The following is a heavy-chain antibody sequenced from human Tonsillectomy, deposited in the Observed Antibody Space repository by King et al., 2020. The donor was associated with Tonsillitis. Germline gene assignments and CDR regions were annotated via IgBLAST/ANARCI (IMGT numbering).Heavy chain of an antibody. CDR3: ARAYYYDSSGSSDAFAI. J-gene: IGHJ3*02. V-gene: IGHV3-64*01. CDR1: GFTFSSYA. Sequence: VQLVESGGGLVQPGGSLRLSCAASGFTFSSYAMHWVRQAPGKGLEYVSAISSNGGSTYYANSVKGRFTISRDNSKNSLYLQMGSLRAENMAVYHCARAYYYDSSGSSDAFAIWGQGTMVTVSS. CDR2: ISSNGGST. D-gene: IGHD3-22*01.